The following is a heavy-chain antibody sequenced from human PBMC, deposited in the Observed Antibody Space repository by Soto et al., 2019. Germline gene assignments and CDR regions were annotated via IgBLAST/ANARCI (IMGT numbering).Heavy chain of an antibody. J-gene: IGHJ6*02. D-gene: IGHD2-2*01. CDR3: ARVGYCNTTNCLFYYYHYGMDV. CDR2: IIPIFHTA. CDR1: GDSFNSYA. Sequence: QVQLVQSGAEVKKPGSSVKVSCKASGDSFNSYAISWVRQVPGQGLEWMGGIIPIFHTANHAQKFQARVTMTADESASTAYMELSGLRSEDTAVYYCARVGYCNTTNCLFYYYHYGMDVWGQGTTVTVS. V-gene: IGHV1-69*01.